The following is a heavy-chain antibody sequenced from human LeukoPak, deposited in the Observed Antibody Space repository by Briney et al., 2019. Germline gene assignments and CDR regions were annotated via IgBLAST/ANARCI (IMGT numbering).Heavy chain of an antibody. CDR2: INAGNGNT. CDR3: ARDPLRYFGIVTLSYGMDV. D-gene: IGHD3-9*01. Sequence: RASVKVSCKASGYTFTSYAMHWVRQAPGQRLEWMGWINAGNGNTKYSQKFQGRVTITRDTSASTAYMELSSLRSEDTAAYYCARDPLRYFGIVTLSYGMDVWGKGTTVTVSS. V-gene: IGHV1-3*01. J-gene: IGHJ6*04. CDR1: GYTFTSYA.